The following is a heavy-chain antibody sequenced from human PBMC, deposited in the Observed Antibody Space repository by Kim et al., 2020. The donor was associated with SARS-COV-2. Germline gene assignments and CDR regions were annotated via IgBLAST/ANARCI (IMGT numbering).Heavy chain of an antibody. Sequence: SETLSLTCTVSGGSISNYYWSWIRQPAGKGLEWIGRIYTSGSTNYNPSLKSRVTMSIDTSKNQFSLKLSSVTAADTAVYYCARAAMTLGLNWFDPWGPGTLVTFSS. CDR1: GGSISNYY. CDR3: ARAAMTLGLNWFDP. D-gene: IGHD2-21*02. J-gene: IGHJ5*02. CDR2: IYTSGST. V-gene: IGHV4-4*07.